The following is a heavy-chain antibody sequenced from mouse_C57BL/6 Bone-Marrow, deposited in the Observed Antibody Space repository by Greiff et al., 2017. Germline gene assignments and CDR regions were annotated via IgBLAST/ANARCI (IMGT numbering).Heavy chain of an antibody. CDR1: GFSLTSYG. D-gene: IGHD3-2*02. J-gene: IGHJ3*01. Sequence: VKLVESGPGLVQPSQSLSITCTVSGFSLTSYGVHWVRQSPGKGLEWLGVIWSGGSTDYNAAFISRLSISKDNSKSQVFFKMNSLQADDTAIYYCARRDSSGYVWFAYWGQGTLVTVSA. V-gene: IGHV2-2*01. CDR2: IWSGGST. CDR3: ARRDSSGYVWFAY.